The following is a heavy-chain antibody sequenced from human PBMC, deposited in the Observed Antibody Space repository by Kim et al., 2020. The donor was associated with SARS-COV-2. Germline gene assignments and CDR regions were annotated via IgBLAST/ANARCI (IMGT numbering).Heavy chain of an antibody. D-gene: IGHD3-10*01. Sequence: ASVKVSCKASGYTFTSYDINWVRQATGQGLEWMGWMNPNSGNTGYAQKFQGRVTMTRNTSISTAYMELSSLRSEDTAVYYCARAKLVQGVFYYYYMDVWGKGPTVTVSS. V-gene: IGHV1-8*01. CDR2: MNPNSGNT. CDR3: ARAKLVQGVFYYYYMDV. J-gene: IGHJ6*03. CDR1: GYTFTSYD.